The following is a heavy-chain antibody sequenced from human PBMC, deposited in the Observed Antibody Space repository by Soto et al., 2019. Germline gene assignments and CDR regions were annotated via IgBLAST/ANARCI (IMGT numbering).Heavy chain of an antibody. J-gene: IGHJ4*02. CDR3: ASEGGDFWSGYGG. CDR2: ISGSGANT. V-gene: IGHV3-23*01. Sequence: EVQLLESGGDLVQSGGSLRLSCSASGFIFKNYAMSWVRQAPGKGLEWVSAISGSGANTYYADSVRGRFTISRDNSKSVVFLQMISLRAEDSAVYFCASEGGDFWSGYGGRGQGTLVTVSP. CDR1: GFIFKNYA. D-gene: IGHD3-3*01.